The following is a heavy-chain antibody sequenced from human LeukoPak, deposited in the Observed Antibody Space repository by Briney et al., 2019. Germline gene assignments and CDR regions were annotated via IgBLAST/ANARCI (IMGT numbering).Heavy chain of an antibody. CDR1: GFMFSGTT. V-gene: IGHV3-73*01. CDR2: IRRESKNYAT. D-gene: IGHD3/OR15-3a*01. J-gene: IGHJ4*02. CDR3: TRHSWTGSTGNCYFY. Sequence: GGSLRLSCAASGFMFSGTTIHWVRQTSGKWLEWVGVIRRESKNYATVHAASVKGRFTISRDDSRNMAYLQMNSLKAEDTAVYYCTRHSWTGSTGNCYFYWGQGTLVTVSS.